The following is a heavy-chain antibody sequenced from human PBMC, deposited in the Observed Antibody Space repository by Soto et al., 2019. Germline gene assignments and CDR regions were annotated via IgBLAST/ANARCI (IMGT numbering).Heavy chain of an antibody. CDR1: GFTFGDYA. Sequence: HPGGSLRLSCAASGFTFGDYAMHWVRQAPGKGLEWVSGISWNSGSIGYADSVKGRFTISRDNAKNSLYLQMNSLRAEDTALYFCAKENVGYCSSTSCSYYYYYYGMDVWGQGTTVTVSS. CDR3: AKENVGYCSSTSCSYYYYYYGMDV. CDR2: ISWNSGSI. D-gene: IGHD2-2*01. V-gene: IGHV3-9*01. J-gene: IGHJ6*02.